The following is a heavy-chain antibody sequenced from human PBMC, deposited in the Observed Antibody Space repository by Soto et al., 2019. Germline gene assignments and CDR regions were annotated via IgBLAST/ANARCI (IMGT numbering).Heavy chain of an antibody. D-gene: IGHD3-22*01. CDR1: GYTVTGYY. V-gene: IGHV1-2*02. Sequence: GASVKVSCKASGYTVTGYYMQGVRQAPLRGREWMGWINPNSGGTHHAQEFQDRVTMTRDTSITTAYMELSRLRYDDTAVYYCATKYYDDSSGYSAYDAMDVWGQGTTVTVSS. J-gene: IGHJ6*02. CDR3: ATKYYDDSSGYSAYDAMDV. CDR2: INPNSGGT.